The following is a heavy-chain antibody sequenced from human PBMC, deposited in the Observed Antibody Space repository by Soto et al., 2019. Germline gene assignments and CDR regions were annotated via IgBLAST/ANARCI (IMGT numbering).Heavy chain of an antibody. D-gene: IGHD2-2*01. Sequence: ASVKVSCKASGYTFTSYAMHWVRQAPGQRLEWMGWINAGNGNTKYSQKFQGRVTITRDTSASTAYMELSSLRSEDTAVYYCARDKGYCSSTSCSTCFDYWGQGTLVTVSS. CDR1: GYTFTSYA. CDR2: INAGNGNT. V-gene: IGHV1-3*01. CDR3: ARDKGYCSSTSCSTCFDY. J-gene: IGHJ4*02.